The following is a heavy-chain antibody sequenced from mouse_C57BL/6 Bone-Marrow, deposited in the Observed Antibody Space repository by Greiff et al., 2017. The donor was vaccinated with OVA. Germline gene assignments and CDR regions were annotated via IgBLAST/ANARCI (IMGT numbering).Heavy chain of an antibody. J-gene: IGHJ4*01. D-gene: IGHD2-1*01. Sequence: QVHVKQSGAELVKPGASVKLSCKASGYTFTSYWMHWVKQRPGRGLEWIGRIDPNSGGTKYNEKFKSKATLTVDKPSSTAYMQLSSLTSEDSAVYDCARSRGNSYYYAMDYWGQGTSVTVSS. V-gene: IGHV1-72*01. CDR3: ARSRGNSYYYAMDY. CDR1: GYTFTSYW. CDR2: IDPNSGGT.